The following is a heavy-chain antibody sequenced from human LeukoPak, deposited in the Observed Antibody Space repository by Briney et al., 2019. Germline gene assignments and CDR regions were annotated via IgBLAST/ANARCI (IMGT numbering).Heavy chain of an antibody. CDR2: IKEDGSEK. Sequence: PGGSLRLSCAASGLTFSTYWMSWVRQAPGKGPEWVANIKEDGSEKYYVDSVKGRFTISRDNAKNSLYLQMNSLRVEDTAVYYCARDVAWGQGTLVTVSS. V-gene: IGHV3-7*01. J-gene: IGHJ4*02. CDR1: GLTFSTYW. CDR3: ARDVA.